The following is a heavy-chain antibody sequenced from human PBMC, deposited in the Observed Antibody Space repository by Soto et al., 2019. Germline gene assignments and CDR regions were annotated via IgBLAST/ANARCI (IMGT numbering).Heavy chain of an antibody. D-gene: IGHD6-6*01. CDR2: INSDGSST. J-gene: IGHJ4*02. CDR1: GFTFSSYW. Sequence: PGGSLRLSCAASGFTFSSYWMHWVRQAPGKGLVWVSRINSDGSSTSYADSVKGRFTISRDNAKNTLYLQMNSLRAEDTAVYYCAREAPEEQLVFLDYWGQGTLVTVSS. V-gene: IGHV3-74*01. CDR3: AREAPEEQLVFLDY.